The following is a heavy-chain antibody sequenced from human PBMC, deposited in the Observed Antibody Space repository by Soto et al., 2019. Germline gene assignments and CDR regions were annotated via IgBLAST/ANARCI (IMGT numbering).Heavy chain of an antibody. CDR2: IIPIFGTA. CDR1: GGTFSSYA. Sequence: QVQLVQSGAEVKKPGSSVKVSCKASGGTFSSYAISWVRQAPGQGLEWMGGIIPIFGTATYAQKFQGRVTITADKPTSTADIEVSSLRSEDTAVYYCALHTGDYGDYEDLWDYWGQGPLVTVSS. CDR3: ALHTGDYGDYEDLWDY. J-gene: IGHJ4*02. V-gene: IGHV1-69*06. D-gene: IGHD4-17*01.